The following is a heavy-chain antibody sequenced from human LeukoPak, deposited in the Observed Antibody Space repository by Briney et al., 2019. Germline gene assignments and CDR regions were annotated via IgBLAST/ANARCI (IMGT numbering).Heavy chain of an antibody. CDR1: GYTFTGYY. J-gene: IGHJ6*02. V-gene: IGHV1-2*02. CDR2: INPNSGGT. Sequence: VASVKVSCKASGYTFTGYYMHWVRQAPGQGLECMGWINPNSGGTNYAQKFQGRVTMTRDTSISTAYMELSRLRSDDTAVYYCARERAPYCSGGSCYFPYYGMDVWGQGTTVTVSS. CDR3: ARERAPYCSGGSCYFPYYGMDV. D-gene: IGHD2-15*01.